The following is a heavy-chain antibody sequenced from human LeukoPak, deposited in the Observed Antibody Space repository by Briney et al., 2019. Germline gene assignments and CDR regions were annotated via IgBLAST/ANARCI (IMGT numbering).Heavy chain of an antibody. V-gene: IGHV3-11*01. CDR2: ISGNSRHI. J-gene: IGHJ6*02. Sequence: GGSLRLSCKASGFTFSDYYIKWIRQAPGKGLEWLSYISGNSRHIQYAESVKGRFTISRDNGLQLLYLQMDSLTDADTAIYFCARDLNRGMDVWGRGTTVTVSS. CDR1: GFTFSDYY. CDR3: ARDLNRGMDV.